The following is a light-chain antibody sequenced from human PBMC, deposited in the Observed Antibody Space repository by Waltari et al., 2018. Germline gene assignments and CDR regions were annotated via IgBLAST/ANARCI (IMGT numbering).Light chain of an antibody. CDR1: RDISNY. CDR2: DAS. CDR3: QQYDNLPFT. V-gene: IGKV1-33*01. J-gene: IGKJ4*01. Sequence: DIQMTQSPSSLSPSVGDRVPLTCQASRDISNYLNWYHQKPGKAPKLLIYDASDLETGVPSRFSGSGSGRDFTFTISSLQPEDIGTYFCQQYDNLPFTFGGGTRVEIK.